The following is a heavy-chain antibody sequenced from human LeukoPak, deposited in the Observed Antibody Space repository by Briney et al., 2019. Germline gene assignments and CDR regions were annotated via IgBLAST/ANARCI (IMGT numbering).Heavy chain of an antibody. CDR3: ARGLPARTGENAFDI. CDR2: IYYSGST. D-gene: IGHD7-27*01. V-gene: IGHV4-30-4*01. Sequence: PSQTLSLTCTVSGGSISSGDYYWSWIRQPPGTGLEWIGYIYYSGSTYYNPSLKSRVTISVDTSKNQFSLKLSSVTAADTAVYYCARGLPARTGENAFDIWGQGTMVTVSS. CDR1: GGSISSGDYY. J-gene: IGHJ3*02.